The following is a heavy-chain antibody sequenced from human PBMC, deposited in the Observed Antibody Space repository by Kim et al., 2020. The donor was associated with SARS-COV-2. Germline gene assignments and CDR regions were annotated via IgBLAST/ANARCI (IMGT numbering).Heavy chain of an antibody. CDR2: FDPEDGET. J-gene: IGHJ3*02. CDR1: VYTLTELS. D-gene: IGHD3-22*01. CDR3: ATPHPIPRPYYYDSSGYHTDAFDI. V-gene: IGHV1-24*01. Sequence: ASVKVSCKVSVYTLTELSMHWVRQAPGKGLEWMGGFDPEDGETIYAQKFQGRVTMTEDTSTDTAYMELSSLRSEDTAVYYCATPHPIPRPYYYDSSGYHTDAFDIWGQGTMVTVSS.